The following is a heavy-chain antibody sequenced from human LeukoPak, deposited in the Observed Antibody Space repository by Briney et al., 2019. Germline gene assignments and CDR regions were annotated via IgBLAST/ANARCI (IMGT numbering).Heavy chain of an antibody. J-gene: IGHJ6*03. V-gene: IGHV1-2*02. CDR3: ARMTEMRTRRYYYYYMDV. Sequence: ASVKVSCKASGYTFNDYYIHWVRQAPGQGLEWMGWINPESGATNFPQKFQGRVTMTRDTSTSTVYMDLNWLNFDDTAVYYCARMTEMRTRRYYYYYMDVWGTGTTVTVSS. CDR1: GYTFNDYY. D-gene: IGHD5-24*01. CDR2: INPESGAT.